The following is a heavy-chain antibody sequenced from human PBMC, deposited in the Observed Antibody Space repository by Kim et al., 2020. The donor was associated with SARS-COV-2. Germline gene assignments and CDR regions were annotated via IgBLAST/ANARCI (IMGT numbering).Heavy chain of an antibody. CDR2: INTNTGNP. V-gene: IGHV7-4-1*02. CDR1: GYTFTTYA. CDR3: AKIPLTDYYYYYGMDV. D-gene: IGHD2-2*01. J-gene: IGHJ6*02. Sequence: ASVKVSCKASGYTFTTYAMNWVRQAPGQGLEWMGWINTNTGNPTYAQGFTGRFVFSLDTSVSTAYLQISSLKSEDTAVYYCAKIPLTDYYYYYGMDVWGQGTTVAVSS.